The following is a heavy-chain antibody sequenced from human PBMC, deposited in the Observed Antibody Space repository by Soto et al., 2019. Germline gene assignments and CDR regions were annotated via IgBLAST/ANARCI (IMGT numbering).Heavy chain of an antibody. J-gene: IGHJ4*02. CDR2: IYSGGST. Sequence: EVQLVETGGGLIQPGGSLRLSCAASGFTVSSNYMSWVRQAPGKGLEWVSVIYSGGSTYYADSVKGRLTISRDNSKNTLYLQMNSLRAEDTAVYYCARLLWFGELSNVSYWGQGTLVTVSS. D-gene: IGHD3-10*01. CDR1: GFTVSSNY. CDR3: ARLLWFGELSNVSY. V-gene: IGHV3-53*02.